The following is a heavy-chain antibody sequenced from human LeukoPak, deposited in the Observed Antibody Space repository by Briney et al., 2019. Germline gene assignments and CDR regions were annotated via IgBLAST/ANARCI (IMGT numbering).Heavy chain of an antibody. CDR2: IYYSGGT. CDR1: GGSISSYY. CDR3: ARDGGTGYFDY. Sequence: SETLSLTCTVSGGSISSYYWSWIRQPPGKGLEWTGYIYYSGGTNYNPSLKSRVTISVDTSKNQFSLKLSSVTAADTAVYYCARDGGTGYFDYWGQGTLVTVSS. V-gene: IGHV4-59*01. D-gene: IGHD1-14*01. J-gene: IGHJ4*02.